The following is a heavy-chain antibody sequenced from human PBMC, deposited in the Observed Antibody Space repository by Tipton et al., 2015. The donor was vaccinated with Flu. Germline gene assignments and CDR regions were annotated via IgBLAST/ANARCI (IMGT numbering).Heavy chain of an antibody. V-gene: IGHV4-34*01. CDR3: AGGEAHFSPYGMDV. CDR1: GGSFSAYY. J-gene: IGHJ6*02. Sequence: TLSLTCAVSGGSFSAYYWSWIRQTPGKGLEWIGEINHRGGINYNPSLKSRVTISGDTSKSQFSLRLASVTAADTAVYYCAGGEAHFSPYGMDVWGQGTTVTVSS. D-gene: IGHD3-3*02. CDR2: INHRGGI.